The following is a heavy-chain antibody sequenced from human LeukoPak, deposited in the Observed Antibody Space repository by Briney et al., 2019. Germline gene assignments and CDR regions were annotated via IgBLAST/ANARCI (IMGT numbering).Heavy chain of an antibody. CDR2: IRYGGSNK. D-gene: IGHD3-10*01. CDR3: AKDLRRGGTGGGEFDY. V-gene: IGHV3-30*02. CDR1: GFTFSSYG. J-gene: IGHJ4*02. Sequence: PGGSLRLSCAASGFTFSSYGMHWVRQAPGKGLEWVAFIRYGGSNKYYADSVKGRFTISRDNSKNTLYLQMNSLRAEDTAVYYCAKDLRRGGTGGGEFDYWGQGTLVTVSS.